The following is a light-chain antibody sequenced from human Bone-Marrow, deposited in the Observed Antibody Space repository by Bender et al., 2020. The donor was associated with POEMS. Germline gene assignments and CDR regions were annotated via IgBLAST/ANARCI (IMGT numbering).Light chain of an antibody. CDR1: SSDVGGYNY. Sequence: QSALTQPASVSGSPGQSITISCTGTSSDVGGYNYISWYQQHPGKVPQLMIYGVTNRPSGVSNRFSASKSGNTASLTISGLQADDEADYYCCSYAGSSTLVFGGGTKLTVL. J-gene: IGLJ2*01. CDR2: GVT. CDR3: CSYAGSSTLV. V-gene: IGLV2-14*03.